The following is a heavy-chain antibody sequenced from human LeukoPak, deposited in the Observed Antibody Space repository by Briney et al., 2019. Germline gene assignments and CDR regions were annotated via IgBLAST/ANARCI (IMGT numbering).Heavy chain of an antibody. CDR1: GFTFSSYG. Sequence: GGSLRLSCAASGFTFSSYGMLWVRQAPGKGLEWVAVISYDGSNKYYADSVKGRFTISRDNSKNTLYLQMNSLRAEDTAVYYCAKDGDSSGYYWYYFDYWGQGTLVTVSS. CDR3: AKDGDSSGYYWYYFDY. V-gene: IGHV3-30*18. CDR2: ISYDGSNK. J-gene: IGHJ4*02. D-gene: IGHD3-22*01.